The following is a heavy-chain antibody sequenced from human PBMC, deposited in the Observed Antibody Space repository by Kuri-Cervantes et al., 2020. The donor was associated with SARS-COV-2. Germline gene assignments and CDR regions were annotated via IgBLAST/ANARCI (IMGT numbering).Heavy chain of an antibody. J-gene: IGHJ6*02. CDR3: ARGLIGLVPAPVLGLGPHYYYFHMDV. D-gene: IGHD2-2*01. CDR2: INHSGGT. CDR1: GFTFSSYA. Sequence: GSLRLSCAASGFTFSSYAMRWVRQSPGKGLEWIGEINHSGGTNYNSSLKSRVTISVDTSKNQFSLKLTSVTAADTAVYYCARGLIGLVPAPVLGLGPHYYYFHMDVWGQGTTVTVSS. V-gene: IGHV4-34*01.